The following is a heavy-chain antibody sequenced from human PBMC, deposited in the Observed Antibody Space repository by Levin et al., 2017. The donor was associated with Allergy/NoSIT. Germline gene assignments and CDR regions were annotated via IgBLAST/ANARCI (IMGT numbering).Heavy chain of an antibody. CDR1: GFTFSSYA. Sequence: GGSLRLSCAASGFTFSSYAMSWVRQAPGKGLEWVSAISGSGGSTYYADSVKGRFTISRDNSKNTLYLQMNSLRAEDTAVYYCATQGYCSGGSCYSVAKPWYFDLWGRGTLVTVSS. V-gene: IGHV3-23*01. CDR2: ISGSGGST. D-gene: IGHD2-15*01. CDR3: ATQGYCSGGSCYSVAKPWYFDL. J-gene: IGHJ2*01.